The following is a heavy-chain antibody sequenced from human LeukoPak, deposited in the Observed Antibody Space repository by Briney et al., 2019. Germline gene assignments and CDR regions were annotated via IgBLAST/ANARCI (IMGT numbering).Heavy chain of an antibody. D-gene: IGHD2/OR15-2a*01. Sequence: GSLRLSCAASGFTFSSYGMHWVRQAPGKGLEWVAVISYDGSNKYYADSVKGRFTISRDNSKNTLYLQMNSLRAEDTAVYYCAKPPAYFYYFDYWGQGTLVTVSS. CDR1: GFTFSSYG. V-gene: IGHV3-30*18. CDR3: AKPPAYFYYFDY. CDR2: ISYDGSNK. J-gene: IGHJ4*02.